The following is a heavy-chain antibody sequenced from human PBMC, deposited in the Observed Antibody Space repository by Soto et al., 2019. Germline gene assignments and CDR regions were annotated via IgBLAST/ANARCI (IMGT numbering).Heavy chain of an antibody. V-gene: IGHV3-66*01. J-gene: IGHJ4*02. CDR3: AYSTAHARLDD. CDR1: GFTVSSNY. D-gene: IGHD4-4*01. CDR2: IYSSSGT. Sequence: GGSLRLSCAASGFTVSSNYMSWVRQAPGKGLEWVSIIYSSSGTYYADSVKGRFTISRDNSRNTLYLQILSLRAEDTAVYYCAYSTAHARLDDWGQGTLVTVSS.